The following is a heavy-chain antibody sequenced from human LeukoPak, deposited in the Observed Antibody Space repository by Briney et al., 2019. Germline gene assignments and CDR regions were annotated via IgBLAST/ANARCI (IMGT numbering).Heavy chain of an antibody. J-gene: IGHJ6*03. V-gene: IGHV3-30*04. Sequence: GGSLRLSCAASGFTFSRYGMHWVRQAPGKGLEWVTAISYDGSNKYYADSVKGRFTISRDNAKNSLYLQMNSLRAEDTAVYYCAREPGSSYYYYYYYMDVWGKGTTVTVSS. CDR3: AREPGSSYYYYYYYMDV. D-gene: IGHD3-10*01. CDR1: GFTFSRYG. CDR2: ISYDGSNK.